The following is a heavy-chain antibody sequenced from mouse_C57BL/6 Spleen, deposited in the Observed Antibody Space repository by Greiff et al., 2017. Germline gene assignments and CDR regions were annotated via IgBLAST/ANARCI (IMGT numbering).Heavy chain of an antibody. Sequence: QVQLKQPGAELVKPGASVKMSCKASGYTFTSYWITWVKQRPGQGLEWIGDIYPGSGSTNYNEKFKSKATLTVDTSSSTAYMQLSSLTSEDSAVYYCATFYYYGSSWAWFAYWGQGTLVTVSA. J-gene: IGHJ3*01. CDR2: IYPGSGST. D-gene: IGHD1-1*01. CDR3: ATFYYYGSSWAWFAY. V-gene: IGHV1-55*01. CDR1: GYTFTSYW.